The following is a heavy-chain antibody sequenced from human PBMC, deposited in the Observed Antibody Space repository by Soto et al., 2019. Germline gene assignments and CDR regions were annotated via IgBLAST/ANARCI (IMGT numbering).Heavy chain of an antibody. J-gene: IGHJ6*02. Sequence: PSVSVSCKAYGGHFRSYATSGVRQATGQGLEWMGGFIPIFGTANSEQKLQGRATITPAKSTSTAYMELSSQRSEDTAVYYCVSVRAATHSRMDGWGEGTTVRVTS. CDR3: VSVRAATHSRMDG. V-gene: IGHV1-69*06. D-gene: IGHD2-15*01. CDR1: GGHFRSYA. CDR2: FIPIFGTA.